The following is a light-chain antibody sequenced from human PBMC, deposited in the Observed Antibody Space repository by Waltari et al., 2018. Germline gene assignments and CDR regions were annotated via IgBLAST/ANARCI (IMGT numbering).Light chain of an antibody. V-gene: IGLV1-44*01. CDR3: AAWDDSLNGVV. J-gene: IGLJ2*01. CDR2: SNN. CDR1: SSNIGRNT. Sequence: QSVLTQPPSASGTPGQRVTIHCSGSSSNIGRNTVNWYQQLPGTAPKPLIYSNNQRPSGVPDRFSGSKSGTSASLAISGLQSEDEADYYCAAWDDSLNGVVFGGGTKLTVL.